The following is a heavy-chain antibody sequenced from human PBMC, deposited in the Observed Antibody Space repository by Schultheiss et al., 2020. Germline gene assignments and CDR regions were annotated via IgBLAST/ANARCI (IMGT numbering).Heavy chain of an antibody. V-gene: IGHV3-30*01. CDR2: ISSDASNK. CDR1: GFIFSAYT. Sequence: GGSLRLSCAASGFIFSAYTMHWVRQAPGKGLEWVSTISSDASNKYYADSVKGRFTISRDNSKNTLYLQMNSLKTEDTAVYYCARPRIAKYQLLSAFDPWGQGTLVNGYS. J-gene: IGHJ5*02. D-gene: IGHD2-2*01. CDR3: ARPRIAKYQLLSAFDP.